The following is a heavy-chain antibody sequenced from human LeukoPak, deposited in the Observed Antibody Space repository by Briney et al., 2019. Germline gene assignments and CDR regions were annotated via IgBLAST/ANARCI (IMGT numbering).Heavy chain of an antibody. CDR3: ARGEGQPEDYYYYYMDV. CDR2: TYYRSKWYN. D-gene: IGHD6-13*01. J-gene: IGHJ6*03. Sequence: SQTLSLTCAISGDIVSSNSAAWNWIRQSPSRGLVWLGRTYYRSKWYNDYAVSVRSRIIINQGTSKNQFYLQLNSVTPEDTAVYYCARGEGQPEDYYYYYMDVWGKGTTVTVSS. V-gene: IGHV6-1*01. CDR1: GDIVSSNSAA.